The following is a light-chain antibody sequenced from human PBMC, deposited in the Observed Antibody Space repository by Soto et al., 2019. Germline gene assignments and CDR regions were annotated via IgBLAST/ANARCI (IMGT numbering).Light chain of an antibody. CDR1: QDIRNV. V-gene: IGKV1-6*01. J-gene: IGKJ4*01. Sequence: AIQMTQSPASLSASVGDRVTITCRASQDIRNVLGWYHQKPGKAPSLLIYVASTSHSGVPSRFSGSGSGTDFTLTISSLQPEDFGTYYCLQDYSFPLTFGGGTKGDIK. CDR3: LQDYSFPLT. CDR2: VAS.